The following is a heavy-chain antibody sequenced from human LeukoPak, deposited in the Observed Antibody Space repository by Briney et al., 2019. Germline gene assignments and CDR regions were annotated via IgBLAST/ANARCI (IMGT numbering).Heavy chain of an antibody. CDR1: GDSISRNY. D-gene: IGHD2-15*01. J-gene: IGHJ4*02. Sequence: SETLSLTCTVSGDSISRNYWSWIRQPPGKGLEWIGDIPYSGSTNYNPSLKSRVTISVDTSKNQFSLKLGSVTAADTAVYYCARVQNPTWGPCNGGTCHSSYFDYWGQGTLVTVSS. CDR3: ARVQNPTWGPCNGGTCHSSYFDY. CDR2: IPYSGST. V-gene: IGHV4-59*01.